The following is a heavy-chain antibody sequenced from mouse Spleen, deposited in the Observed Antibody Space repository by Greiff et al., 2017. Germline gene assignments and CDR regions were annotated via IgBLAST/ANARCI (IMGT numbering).Heavy chain of an antibody. V-gene: IGHV5-9-3*01. CDR2: ISSGGSYT. CDR1: GFTFSSYA. Sequence: EVQLVESGGGLVKPGGSLKLSCAASGFTFSSYAMSWVRQTPEKRLEWVATISSGGSYTYYPDSVKGRFTISRDNAKNTLYLQMSSLRSEDTAMYYCARNSLYFDYWGQGTTLTVSS. J-gene: IGHJ2*01. CDR3: ARNSLYFDY.